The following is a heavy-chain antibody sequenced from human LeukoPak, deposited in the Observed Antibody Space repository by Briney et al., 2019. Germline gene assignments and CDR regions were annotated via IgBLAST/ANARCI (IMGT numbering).Heavy chain of an antibody. CDR3: ARGGRGDIVVMKTNHPSYNWFDP. J-gene: IGHJ5*02. CDR2: INPNSGDT. CDR1: GYTFTSYA. Sequence: ASVKVSCKASGYTFTSYAMHWVRQAPGQGLEWMGRINPNSGDTNYAQKFQGRVTTTRDTSINTAYMELRRLRLDDTAIFYCARGGRGDIVVMKTNHPSYNWFDPWGQGTLVTVSS. D-gene: IGHD2-15*01. V-gene: IGHV1-2*06.